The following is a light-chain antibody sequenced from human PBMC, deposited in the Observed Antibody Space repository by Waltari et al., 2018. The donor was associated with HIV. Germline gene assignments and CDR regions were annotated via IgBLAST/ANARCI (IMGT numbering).Light chain of an antibody. J-gene: IGLJ2*01. CDR2: DSY. V-gene: IGLV1-51*01. CDR1: DSNIGHNY. CDR3: ATWDASLTVV. Sequence: QSVLTQPPSVSAAPGQKVSISCSGSDSNIGHNYVPWSQQPPGTAPNLLIYDSYKRPSGIPDLFSGSKSGTSATLGIAGLQTGDEAYYYCATWDASLTVVFGGGTKLTVL.